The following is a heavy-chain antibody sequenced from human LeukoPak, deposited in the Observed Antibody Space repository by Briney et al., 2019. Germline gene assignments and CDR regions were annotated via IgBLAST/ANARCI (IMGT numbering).Heavy chain of an antibody. J-gene: IGHJ4*02. CDR2: INSDGSST. D-gene: IGHD2-2*01. CDR1: GFTFSSYW. CDR3: ARGSPAARTFDY. V-gene: IGHV3-74*01. Sequence: GGSLRLSCAASGFTFSSYWMHWVRQAPAKGLVWVSRINSDGSSTSYADSVKGRFTISRDNAKNTLYLQMDSLRAEDTAVYYCARGSPAARTFDYWGQGTLVTVSS.